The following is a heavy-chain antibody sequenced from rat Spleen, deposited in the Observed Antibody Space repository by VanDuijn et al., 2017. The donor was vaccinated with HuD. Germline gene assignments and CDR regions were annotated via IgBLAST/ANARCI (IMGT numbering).Heavy chain of an antibody. CDR3: TRDVYYGSDY. Sequence: EVQLVESGGGLVQPGWSLKLSCAASGFTFTDYYMAWVRQAPKKGLEWVASIDYEGIDTYYGDSVKGRFTISRDNAKITLFLQMNSLRSEDTATYYCTRDVYYGSDYWGQGVMVTVSS. CDR1: GFTFTDYY. D-gene: IGHD1-6*01. CDR2: IDYEGIDT. V-gene: IGHV5-22*01. J-gene: IGHJ2*01.